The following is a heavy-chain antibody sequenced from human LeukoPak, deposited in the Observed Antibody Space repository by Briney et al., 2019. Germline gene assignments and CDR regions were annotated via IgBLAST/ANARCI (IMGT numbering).Heavy chain of an antibody. CDR2: ISGSGGST. CDR3: AKVASSGWLSLPPLTYYFDY. Sequence: PGGSLRLSCAASGFTFRSYAMSWVRQAPGKGLEWVSAISGSGGSTYYADSVKGRFTISRDNSKNTLYLQMNSLRAEDTAVYYCAKVASSGWLSLPPLTYYFDYWGQGTLVTVSS. V-gene: IGHV3-23*01. D-gene: IGHD6-19*01. CDR1: GFTFRSYA. J-gene: IGHJ4*02.